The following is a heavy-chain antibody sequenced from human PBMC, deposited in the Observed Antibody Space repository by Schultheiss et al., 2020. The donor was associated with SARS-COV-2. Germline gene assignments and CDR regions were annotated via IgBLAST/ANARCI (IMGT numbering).Heavy chain of an antibody. D-gene: IGHD3-22*01. CDR1: GFTFSSYW. CDR3: ARVSEGVVVPNVDY. CDR2: INSDGSST. V-gene: IGHV3-74*01. Sequence: GESLKISCAASGFTFSSYWMHWVRQAPGKGLVWVSRINSDGSSTSYADSVKGRFTISRDNAKNTLYLQMNSLRAEDTAVYYCARVSEGVVVPNVDYWGQGTLVTVSS. J-gene: IGHJ4*02.